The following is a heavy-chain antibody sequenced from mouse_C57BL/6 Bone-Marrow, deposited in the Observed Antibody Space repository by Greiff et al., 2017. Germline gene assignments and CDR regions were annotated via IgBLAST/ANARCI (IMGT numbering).Heavy chain of an antibody. V-gene: IGHV5-17*01. Sequence: DVKLVESGGGLVKPGGSLKLSCAASGFTFSDYGMHWVRQAPEKGLEWVAYISSGSSTIYYADTVKGRFTISRDNAKNTLFLQMTSLRSEDTAMYYCARRDYYGSRFAYWGQGTLVTVSA. J-gene: IGHJ3*01. CDR2: ISSGSSTI. D-gene: IGHD1-1*01. CDR1: GFTFSDYG. CDR3: ARRDYYGSRFAY.